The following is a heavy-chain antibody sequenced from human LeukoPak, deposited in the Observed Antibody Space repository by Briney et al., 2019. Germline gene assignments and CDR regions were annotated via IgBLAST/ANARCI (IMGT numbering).Heavy chain of an antibody. CDR1: GYTFTSYG. CDR3: ARRGYSSGWFGYYYYYMDV. D-gene: IGHD6-19*01. CDR2: MNPNSGNT. Sequence: ASVKVSCKASGYTFTSYGINWVRQATGQGLEWMGWMNPNSGNTGYAQKFQGRVTITRNTSISTAYMELSSLRSEDTAVYYCARRGYSSGWFGYYYYYMDVWGKGTTVTVSS. J-gene: IGHJ6*03. V-gene: IGHV1-8*03.